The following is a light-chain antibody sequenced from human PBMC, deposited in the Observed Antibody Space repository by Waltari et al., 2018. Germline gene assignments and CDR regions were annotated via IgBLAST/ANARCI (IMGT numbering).Light chain of an antibody. CDR3: SSYAGSNNLV. V-gene: IGLV2-8*01. CDR1: SSDIGGYKY. CDR2: EVS. J-gene: IGLJ1*01. Sequence: QSALTQPPSASGSPGQSVTISCTGTSSDIGGYKYVSWYRQHPGKGPKLLIYEVSKRPSRVPNRFSGSKSGNTASLTVSGLQAEDEADYYCSSYAGSNNLVFGTGTKVTVL.